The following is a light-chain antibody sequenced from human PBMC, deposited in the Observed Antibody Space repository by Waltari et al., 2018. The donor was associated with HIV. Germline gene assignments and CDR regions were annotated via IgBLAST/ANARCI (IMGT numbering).Light chain of an antibody. CDR3: AAWDDSLHGYV. CDR2: SNN. Sequence: QSVLTQPPSASGTPGQRVTIPCSGSSSNIGSNPINWYRQLPGTAPKLLMYSNNQWPAGVPYRFSGSKSGTSASLSISGLQSEDEADYYCAAWDDSLHGYVFGTGTKVTVV. J-gene: IGLJ1*01. CDR1: SSNIGSNP. V-gene: IGLV1-44*01.